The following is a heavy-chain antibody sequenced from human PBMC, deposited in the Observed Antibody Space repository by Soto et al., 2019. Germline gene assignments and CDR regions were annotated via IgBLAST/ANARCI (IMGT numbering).Heavy chain of an antibody. J-gene: IGHJ4*02. CDR3: VKLRLELLYLDS. Sequence: GGTLRLSWAASRLTFNRYGMSWGRQAPGKGLEWVSAISGTGENTYYADSVKGRFTISRDSSNNTLYLQMNSLRADDTALYYCVKLRLELLYLDSWGLGALVTVSS. D-gene: IGHD1-7*01. CDR2: ISGTGENT. CDR1: RLTFNRYG. V-gene: IGHV3-23*01.